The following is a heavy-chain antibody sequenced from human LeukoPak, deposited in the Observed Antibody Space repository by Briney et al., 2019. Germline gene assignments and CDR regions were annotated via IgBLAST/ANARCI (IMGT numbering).Heavy chain of an antibody. V-gene: IGHV3-48*04. CDR2: IRSSSSTI. Sequence: TGGSLRLSCAASGFTFSSYSMNWVRQAPGKGLEWVSYIRSSSSTIYYADSVKGRFTISRDNAKNTLYLQMNSLRAEDTAVYYCARGAYSGYDLDYWGQGTLVTVSS. CDR3: ARGAYSGYDLDY. D-gene: IGHD5-12*01. J-gene: IGHJ4*02. CDR1: GFTFSSYS.